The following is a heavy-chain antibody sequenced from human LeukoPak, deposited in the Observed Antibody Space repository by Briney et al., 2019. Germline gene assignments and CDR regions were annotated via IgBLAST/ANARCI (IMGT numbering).Heavy chain of an antibody. J-gene: IGHJ4*02. CDR2: IWYDGSNK. Sequence: QPGGSLRLSCAASGFTLSSYGMHWVRQAPGKGLEWVAVIWYDGSNKYYADSVKGRFTISRDNSKNTLYLQMNSLRAEDTAVYYCARDYGSGSSYYFDYWGQGTLVTVSS. CDR3: ARDYGSGSSYYFDY. V-gene: IGHV3-33*01. D-gene: IGHD3-10*01. CDR1: GFTLSSYG.